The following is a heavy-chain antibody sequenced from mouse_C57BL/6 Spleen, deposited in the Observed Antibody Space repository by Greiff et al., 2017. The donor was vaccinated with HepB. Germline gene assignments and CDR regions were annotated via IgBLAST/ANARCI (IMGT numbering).Heavy chain of an antibody. V-gene: IGHV14-4*01. CDR3: TTGDYDGRGTMDY. CDR2: IDPENGDT. Sequence: VQLQQSGAELVRPGASVKLSCTASGFNIKDDYMHWVKQRPEQGLEWIGWIDPENGDTEYAPKFQGKATITADTSSNTAYLQLSSLTSEDTAVYYCTTGDYDGRGTMDYWGQGTSVTVSS. D-gene: IGHD2-4*01. CDR1: GFNIKDDY. J-gene: IGHJ4*01.